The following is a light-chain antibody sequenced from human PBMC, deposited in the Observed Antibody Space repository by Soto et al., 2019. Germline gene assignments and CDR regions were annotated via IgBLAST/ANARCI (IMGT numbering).Light chain of an antibody. CDR3: SSSTRISTYV. J-gene: IGLJ1*01. CDR2: DVI. Sequence: QSALTQPASVSGSPGQSVTISCTGTGSDVGGYSFVSWYQQHPGKAPKLMIYDVIKRPSGVSDRFSASKSGNTASLTISGLQPEDEADYYCSSSTRISTYVFGTGTKVTVL. V-gene: IGLV2-14*01. CDR1: GSDVGGYSF.